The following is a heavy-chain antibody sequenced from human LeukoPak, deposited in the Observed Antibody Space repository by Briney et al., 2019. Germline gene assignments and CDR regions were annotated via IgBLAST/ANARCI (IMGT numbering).Heavy chain of an antibody. V-gene: IGHV3-23*01. CDR1: GFTFSSYA. D-gene: IGHD5-18*01. CDR2: ITASGGNT. CDR3: AKGNGYSYGRYYFDY. J-gene: IGHJ4*02. Sequence: TGGSLRLSCAASGFTFSSYAMGWVRQALGKGLEWVSAITASGGNTYYADSVKGRFTISRDNSKNTLYLQVNSLRAEDTAVYYCAKGNGYSYGRYYFDYWGQGTLVTVSS.